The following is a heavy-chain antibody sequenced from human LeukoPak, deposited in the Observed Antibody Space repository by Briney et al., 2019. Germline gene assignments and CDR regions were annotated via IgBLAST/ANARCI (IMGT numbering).Heavy chain of an antibody. J-gene: IGHJ4*02. CDR1: GFIFRDVW. CDR2: IKSKSDGGTI. CDR3: TTDLDY. Sequence: GGSLRLSCAGSGFIFRDVWMSWVRQAPGKGLEWVGRIKSKSDGGTIDYAVPVKGRVTMSRDDSKKTFSLEMNNLKTEDTGVYYCTTDLDYWGQGTLVTVSS. V-gene: IGHV3-15*01.